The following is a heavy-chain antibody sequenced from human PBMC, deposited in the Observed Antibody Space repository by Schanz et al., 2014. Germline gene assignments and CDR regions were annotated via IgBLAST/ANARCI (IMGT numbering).Heavy chain of an antibody. CDR1: GGTFSTYP. Sequence: QVQLVQSGAEVKKPGSSMKVSCKASGGTFSTYPINWLRQAPGQGLEWMGRIIAIHGIVNYAQRFQDRVRITADKSTSTAYMELSSLRSEDTAVYYCARGRGCTGGSCYSWFDLWGQGTLVTVAS. V-gene: IGHV1-69*02. CDR3: ARGRGCTGGSCYSWFDL. CDR2: IIAIHGIV. J-gene: IGHJ5*02. D-gene: IGHD2-15*01.